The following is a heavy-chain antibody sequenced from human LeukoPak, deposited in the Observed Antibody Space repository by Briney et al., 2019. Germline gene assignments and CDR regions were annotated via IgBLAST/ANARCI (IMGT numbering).Heavy chain of an antibody. CDR1: GGSFSGYY. CDR3: ARSLLWFGESSPFDY. V-gene: IGHV4-34*01. Sequence: SETLSLTCAVYGGSFSGYYWSWIRQPPGKGLEWIGSIYYSVSTYYDPSLKSRVTISVDTSKNQFSLKLSSVTAADTAVYYCARSLLWFGESSPFDYWGQGTLVTVSS. CDR2: IYYSVST. D-gene: IGHD3-10*01. J-gene: IGHJ4*02.